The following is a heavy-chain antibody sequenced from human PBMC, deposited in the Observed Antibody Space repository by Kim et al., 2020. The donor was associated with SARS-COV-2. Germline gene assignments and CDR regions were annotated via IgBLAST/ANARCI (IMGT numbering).Heavy chain of an antibody. J-gene: IGHJ4*02. CDR3: ARDHNLAIAAAYFDY. V-gene: IGHV1-46*01. Sequence: KFQDRVTLTREPSTSTVYVELSSLRSEDTAVYYCARDHNLAIAAAYFDYWGQGTLVTVSS. D-gene: IGHD6-13*01.